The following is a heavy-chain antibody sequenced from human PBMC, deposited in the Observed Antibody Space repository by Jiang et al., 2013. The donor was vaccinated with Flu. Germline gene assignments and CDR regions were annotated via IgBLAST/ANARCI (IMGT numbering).Heavy chain of an antibody. CDR2: IYHSGST. D-gene: IGHD4-17*01. V-gene: IGHV4-4*02. CDR3: ARVGNYGDQAFDY. CDR1: GGSISSSNW. J-gene: IGHJ4*02. Sequence: VKPSGTLSLTCAVSGGSISSSNWWSWVRQPPGKGLEWIGEIYHSGSTNYNPSLKSRVTISVDKSKNQFSLKLSSVTAADTAVYYCARVGNYGDQAFDYWGQGTLVTVSS.